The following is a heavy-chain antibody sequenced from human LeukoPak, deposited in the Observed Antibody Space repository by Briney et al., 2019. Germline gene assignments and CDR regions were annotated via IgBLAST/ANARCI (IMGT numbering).Heavy chain of an antibody. Sequence: PSETLSLTCGVSGASVSSHFWSWIRQTPGMGLEWIGYISNRGSTGYNPSLRSRVTISVDAPKNEVSLNVRSVSAADTAVYYCAKDVSGTYYAFDVWGQG. V-gene: IGHV4-59*02. J-gene: IGHJ3*01. CDR3: AKDVSGTYYAFDV. CDR1: GASVSSHF. D-gene: IGHD1-26*01. CDR2: ISNRGST.